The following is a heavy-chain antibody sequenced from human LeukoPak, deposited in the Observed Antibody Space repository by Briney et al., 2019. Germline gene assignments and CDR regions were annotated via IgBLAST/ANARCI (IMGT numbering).Heavy chain of an antibody. CDR2: IYYSGST. Sequence: SETLSLTCAVYGGSFSGYYWSWIRQPPGKGLEWIGYIYYSGSTNYNPSLKSRVTISVDTSKNQFSLKLSSVTAADTAVYYCARYGRGYFDYWGQGTLVTVSS. CDR3: ARYGRGYFDY. D-gene: IGHD3-10*01. J-gene: IGHJ4*02. V-gene: IGHV4-59*01. CDR1: GGSFSGYY.